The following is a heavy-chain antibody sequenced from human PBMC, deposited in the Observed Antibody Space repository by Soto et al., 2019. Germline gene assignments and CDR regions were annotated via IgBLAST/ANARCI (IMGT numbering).Heavy chain of an antibody. D-gene: IGHD3-9*01. Sequence: SETLSLTCTVSGGSISTYFWSWIRQPPGKGLEWIGSIYYSGSTYYNPSLKSRVTISVDTSKNQFSLKLSSVTAADTAVYYCARSPTYYDILTGYSRSHFDYWGQGTLVTVSS. CDR1: GGSISTYF. V-gene: IGHV4-59*05. J-gene: IGHJ4*02. CDR2: IYYSGST. CDR3: ARSPTYYDILTGYSRSHFDY.